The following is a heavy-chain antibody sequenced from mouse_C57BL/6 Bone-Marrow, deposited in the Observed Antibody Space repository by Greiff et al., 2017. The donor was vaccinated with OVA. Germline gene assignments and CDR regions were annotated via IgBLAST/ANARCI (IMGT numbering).Heavy chain of an antibody. J-gene: IGHJ3*01. V-gene: IGHV1-58*01. CDR1: GYKFTSYG. CDR3: ASSRWLLPFAY. D-gene: IGHD2-3*01. Sequence: DVKLQESGAELVRPGSSVKMSCKTSGYKFTSYGINWVKQRPGQGLEWIGYIYMGNGYTEYNEKFKGKATLTSDTSSSTAYMQLSSLTSEDSAIYFGASSRWLLPFAYWGQGTLVTVSA. CDR2: IYMGNGYT.